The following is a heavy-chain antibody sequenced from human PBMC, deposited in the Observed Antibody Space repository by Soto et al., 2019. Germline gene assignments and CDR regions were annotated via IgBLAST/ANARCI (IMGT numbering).Heavy chain of an antibody. Sequence: QVQLVESGGGVVQPGRSLRLSCAASGFTFSSYGMHWVRQAPGKGLEWVAVIWYDGSNKYYADSVKGRFTISRDNSKNTLYLQMNSLRAEDTAVYYCARETPETSGTGYGMDVWGQGTTVTVSS. CDR2: IWYDGSNK. CDR3: ARETPETSGTGYGMDV. J-gene: IGHJ6*02. D-gene: IGHD1-1*01. CDR1: GFTFSSYG. V-gene: IGHV3-33*01.